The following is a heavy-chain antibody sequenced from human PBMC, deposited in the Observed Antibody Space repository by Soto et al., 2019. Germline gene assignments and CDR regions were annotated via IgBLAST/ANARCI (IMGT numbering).Heavy chain of an antibody. CDR3: ARSIVVVTALDS. D-gene: IGHD2-21*02. V-gene: IGHV1-3*05. CDR2: INAGNGNT. CDR1: GYTFTSYA. J-gene: IGHJ4*02. Sequence: QVQLVQSGAEEKKPGASVKVSCKASGYTFTSYAMHWVRQAPGQRLEWVGWINAGNGNTQYSQKFQGRVTITRDTSASTDYMELSSLRAEDTAVYYCARSIVVVTALDSWGQGTLVTVSS.